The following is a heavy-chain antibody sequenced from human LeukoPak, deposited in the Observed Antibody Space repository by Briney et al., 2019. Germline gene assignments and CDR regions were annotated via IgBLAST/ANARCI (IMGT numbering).Heavy chain of an antibody. V-gene: IGHV3-21*06. J-gene: IGHJ6*02. D-gene: IGHD2-15*01. CDR1: GFTFSSYS. CDR3: ARFGGGYGMDA. Sequence: GGSLRLSCAASGFTFSSYSMNWVRQAPGKGLEWVSSISSSSSYIYYADSVKGRFTISRDNAKNSLYLQMNSLRAEDTAVYYCARFGGGYGMDAWGQGTTVTVSS. CDR2: ISSSSSYI.